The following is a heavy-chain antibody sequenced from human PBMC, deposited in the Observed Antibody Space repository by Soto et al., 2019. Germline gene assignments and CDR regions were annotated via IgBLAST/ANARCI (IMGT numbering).Heavy chain of an antibody. Sequence: LTCAVYGGSFSGYYWSWIRQPPGKGLEWIGEINHSGSTNYNPSLKSRVTISVDTSKNQFSLKLSSVTAADTAVYYCARGRITIFGVVRYYYGMDVWGQGTTVTVSS. J-gene: IGHJ6*02. CDR3: ARGRITIFGVVRYYYGMDV. CDR2: INHSGST. CDR1: GGSFSGYY. V-gene: IGHV4-34*01. D-gene: IGHD3-3*01.